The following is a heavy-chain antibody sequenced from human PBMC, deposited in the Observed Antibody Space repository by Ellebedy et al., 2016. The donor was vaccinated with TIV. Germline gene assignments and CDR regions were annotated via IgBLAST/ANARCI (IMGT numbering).Heavy chain of an antibody. CDR2: INPDSGGT. J-gene: IGHJ4*02. CDR3: ARGQTRTSDRNGLGN. Sequence: AASVKVSCKASGYTFTGYYMHWVRQAPGQGLEWMGWINPDSGGTNYAQKFQGRVTMTRDTSISTAYMELSRLTSDDTAVYYCARGQTRTSDRNGLGNWGQGTLVTVSS. CDR1: GYTFTGYY. V-gene: IGHV1-2*02. D-gene: IGHD2-2*01.